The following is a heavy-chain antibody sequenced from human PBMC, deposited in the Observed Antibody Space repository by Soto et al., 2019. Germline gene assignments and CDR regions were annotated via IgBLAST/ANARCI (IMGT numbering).Heavy chain of an antibody. CDR3: TKESIPVAAASA. Sequence: EVQLLESGGGLVQPGGSLRLSCAASGFTFSNYAMSCVRRAPGKGLEWVSAIRGSGTRTYYADSVKVLFTISRDNSKNTLYLQMNSLRAEDTAVYYCTKESIPVAAASAWCQGTLVTVSS. D-gene: IGHD6-19*01. CDR1: GFTFSNYA. CDR2: IRGSGTRT. J-gene: IGHJ5*02. V-gene: IGHV3-23*01.